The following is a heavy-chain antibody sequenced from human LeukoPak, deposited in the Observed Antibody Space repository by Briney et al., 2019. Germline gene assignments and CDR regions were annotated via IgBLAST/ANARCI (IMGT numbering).Heavy chain of an antibody. D-gene: IGHD6-13*01. CDR3: ARVAYGSSWYVDY. Sequence: PGGSLRLSCSASGFTFSNYWMHWVRQAPGRGLVWVSRINGDGSSTSYADSVKGRFTLSRDNAKNTLYLQMNSLRAEDTAVYYCARVAYGSSWYVDYWGQGNLVTVSS. CDR2: INGDGSST. CDR1: GFTFSNYW. V-gene: IGHV3-74*01. J-gene: IGHJ4*02.